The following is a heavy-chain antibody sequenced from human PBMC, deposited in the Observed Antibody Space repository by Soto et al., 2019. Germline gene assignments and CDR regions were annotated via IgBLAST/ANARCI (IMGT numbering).Heavy chain of an antibody. J-gene: IGHJ4*02. CDR3: AKDGGGTIFGDYFDY. CDR1: GFTFDDYA. V-gene: IGHV3-9*01. D-gene: IGHD3-3*01. CDR2: ISWNSGSI. Sequence: GGSLRLSCAASGFTFDDYAMHWVRQAPGKGLEWVSGISWNSGSIGYADSVKGRFTISRDNAKNSLYLQMNSLRAEDTALYYCAKDGGGTIFGDYFDYWGQGTLVTVSS.